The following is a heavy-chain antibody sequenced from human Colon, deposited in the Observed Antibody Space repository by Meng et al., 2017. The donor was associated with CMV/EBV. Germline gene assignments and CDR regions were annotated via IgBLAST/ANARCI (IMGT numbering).Heavy chain of an antibody. CDR1: GYTFTIHY. J-gene: IGHJ4*02. D-gene: IGHD5/OR15-5a*01. CDR2: MNPNSGDN. CDR3: STLSIYDSTISDF. V-gene: IGHV1-2*02. Sequence: ASVKVSCKPSGYTFTIHYIHWVRQAPGRGLEGMGWMNPNSGDNNYAQKFQDRVEMTRDTTVNTAYLALTSLRSADTAVYYCSTLSIYDSTISDFWGQGTLVTVSS.